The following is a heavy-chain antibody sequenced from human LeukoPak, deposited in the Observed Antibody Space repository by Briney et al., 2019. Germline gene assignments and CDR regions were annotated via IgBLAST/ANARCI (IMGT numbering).Heavy chain of an antibody. D-gene: IGHD3-22*01. J-gene: IGHJ4*02. Sequence: QSGGSLRLSCAAFGFTFSTYAMSWVRQAPGKGLEWVSAISGSGGSTYYADSVKGRFTISRDNSKNTLYLQMNSLRVEDTAVYYCAKVRGNVGSSYFPDYWGQGTLVTVTS. CDR2: ISGSGGST. CDR3: AKVRGNVGSSYFPDY. CDR1: GFTFSTYA. V-gene: IGHV3-23*01.